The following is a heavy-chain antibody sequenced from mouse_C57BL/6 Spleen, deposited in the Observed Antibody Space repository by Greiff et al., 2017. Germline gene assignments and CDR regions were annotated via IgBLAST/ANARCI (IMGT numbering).Heavy chain of an antibody. CDR2: IYPRSGNT. Sequence: QVHVKQSGAELARPGASVKLSCKASGYTFTSYGISWVKQRTGQGLEWIGEIYPRSGNTYYNEKFKGKATLTADKSSSTAYMELRSLTSEDSAVYFCARSTTVVVPMDYWGQGTSVTVSS. CDR3: ARSTTVVVPMDY. CDR1: GYTFTSYG. D-gene: IGHD1-1*01. V-gene: IGHV1-81*01. J-gene: IGHJ4*01.